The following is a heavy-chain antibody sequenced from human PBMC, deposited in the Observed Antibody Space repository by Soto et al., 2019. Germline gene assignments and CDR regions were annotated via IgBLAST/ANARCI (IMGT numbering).Heavy chain of an antibody. V-gene: IGHV4-61*01. D-gene: IGHD6-13*01. Sequence: SETLSLTCTVSGGSVSSGSYYWSWIRQPPGKGLEWIGYIYYSGSTNYNPSLKSRVTISVDTSKNQFSLKLSSVTAADTAVYYCARYVAAGTGSGNYYGMDVWGQGTTVTVSS. CDR2: IYYSGST. J-gene: IGHJ6*02. CDR3: ARYVAAGTGSGNYYGMDV. CDR1: GGSVSSGSYY.